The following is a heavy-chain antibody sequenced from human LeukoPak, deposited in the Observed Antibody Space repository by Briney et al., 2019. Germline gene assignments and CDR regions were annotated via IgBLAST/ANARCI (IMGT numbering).Heavy chain of an antibody. D-gene: IGHD3-9*01. CDR2: IYYSGST. J-gene: IGHJ4*02. Sequence: PSETQSLTCTVSGGSISSYYWSWIRQPPGKGLEWIGYIYYSGSTNYNPSLKSRVTISVDTSKNQFSLKLSSVTAADTAVYYCARHKSGASYYDILTGYALFDYWGQGTLVTVSS. CDR3: ARHKSGASYYDILTGYALFDY. V-gene: IGHV4-59*08. CDR1: GGSISSYY.